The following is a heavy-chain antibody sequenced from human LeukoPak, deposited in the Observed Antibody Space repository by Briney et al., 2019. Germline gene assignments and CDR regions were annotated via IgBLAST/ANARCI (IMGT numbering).Heavy chain of an antibody. CDR2: ISGSGGST. D-gene: IGHD3-3*01. Sequence: PGGSLRLSCAASGFTFSSYAMSWVRQAPGKGLEWVSAISGSGGSTYYADSVKGRFTISRDNSKNTLYLQMNSLRAEDTAVYYCAKDDAALGFIGVGAFDIWGQGTMVTVSS. CDR1: GFTFSSYA. CDR3: AKDDAALGFIGVGAFDI. J-gene: IGHJ3*02. V-gene: IGHV3-23*01.